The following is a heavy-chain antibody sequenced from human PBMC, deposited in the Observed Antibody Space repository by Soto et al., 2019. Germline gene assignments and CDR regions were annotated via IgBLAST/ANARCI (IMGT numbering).Heavy chain of an antibody. D-gene: IGHD2-15*01. CDR1: GFTFSSYA. CDR2: ISYDGSNK. J-gene: IGHJ4*02. Sequence: PGGSLRLSCAASGFTFSSYAMHWVRQAPGKGLEWVAVISYDGSNKYYADSVKGRFTISRGNSKNTLYLQMNSLRAEDTAVYYCARDRDCSGGSCLDYWGQGTLVTVSS. CDR3: ARDRDCSGGSCLDY. V-gene: IGHV3-30-3*01.